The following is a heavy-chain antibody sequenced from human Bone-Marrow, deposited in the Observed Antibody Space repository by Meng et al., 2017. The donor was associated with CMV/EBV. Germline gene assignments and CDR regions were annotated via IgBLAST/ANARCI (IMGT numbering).Heavy chain of an antibody. CDR2: ISNSGGRT. CDR1: GFSFSTYA. D-gene: IGHD3-16*01. J-gene: IGHJ6*02. V-gene: IGHV3-23*01. Sequence: GALKISCVVSGFSFSTYAMDWVRQAPGKGLEWVSRISNSGGRTNYADSVKGRFTISRDNSKNTLFIQMKSLRAEDTAIYYCAQEGGSPRTNGMDVWGQGTTVTVSS. CDR3: AQEGGSPRTNGMDV.